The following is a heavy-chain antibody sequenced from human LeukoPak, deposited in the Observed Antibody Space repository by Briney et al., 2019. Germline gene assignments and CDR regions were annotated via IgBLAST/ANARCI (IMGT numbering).Heavy chain of an antibody. CDR3: ARDRPGVGASDY. V-gene: IGHV3-48*03. D-gene: IGHD1-26*01. Sequence: PGGSLRLSCAASGFTFSSYEMNWVRQAPGKGLEWVSYISSSGSTIYYADSVKGRFTISRDNAKNSLYLQMNSLRAEDTAVYYCARDRPGVGASDYWGQGTLVTVSS. CDR2: ISSSGSTI. J-gene: IGHJ4*02. CDR1: GFTFSSYE.